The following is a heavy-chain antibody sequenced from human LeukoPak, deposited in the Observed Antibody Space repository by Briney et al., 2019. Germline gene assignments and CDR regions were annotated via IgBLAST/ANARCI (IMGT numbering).Heavy chain of an antibody. J-gene: IGHJ4*02. CDR1: GFTFSIYA. CDR2: ISGSGGST. Sequence: PGGSLRLSCAASGFTFSIYAMSWVRQAPGKGLEWVSAISGSGGSTYYADSVKGRFTISRDNSKNTLYLQMNSLRAEDTAVYYCGKDRELELPFDYWGQGTLVNVSS. CDR3: GKDRELELPFDY. V-gene: IGHV3-23*01. D-gene: IGHD1-7*01.